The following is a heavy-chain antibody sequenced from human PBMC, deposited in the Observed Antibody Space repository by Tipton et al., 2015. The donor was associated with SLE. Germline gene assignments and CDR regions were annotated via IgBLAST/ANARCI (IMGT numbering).Heavy chain of an antibody. Sequence: TLSLTCTVSGYSMTSGHYWGWIRQPPGKGLEWIGSIYHSGSGSTSHNPSLKSRVTISVDTSKNQFSLKLSSVTAADTAVYYCASIKAEYYGSGSYYVDWGQGTLVTVSS. V-gene: IGHV4-38-2*02. CDR3: ASIKAEYYGSGSYYVD. CDR2: IYHSGSGST. D-gene: IGHD3-10*01. J-gene: IGHJ4*02. CDR1: GYSMTSGHY.